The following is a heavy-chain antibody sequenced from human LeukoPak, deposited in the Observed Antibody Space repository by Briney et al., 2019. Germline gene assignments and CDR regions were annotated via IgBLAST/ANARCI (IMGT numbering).Heavy chain of an antibody. J-gene: IGHJ5*02. CDR3: AKERIFGSWYWFDP. CDR1: GFTVSSNY. Sequence: GGSLRLSCAASGFTVSSNYMSWVRQAPGKGLEWVSVIYSGGSTYYADSVKGRFTISRDNSKNTLYLQMNSLRAEDTAVYYCAKERIFGSWYWFDPWGQGTLVTVSS. D-gene: IGHD6-13*01. V-gene: IGHV3-53*01. CDR2: IYSGGST.